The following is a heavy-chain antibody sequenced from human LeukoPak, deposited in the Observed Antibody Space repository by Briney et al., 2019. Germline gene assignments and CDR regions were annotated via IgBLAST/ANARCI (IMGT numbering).Heavy chain of an antibody. D-gene: IGHD3-22*01. CDR2: IYYSGST. V-gene: IGHV4-31*03. CDR3: ARADHYYDSSWDAFDI. CDR1: GGSISSGGFY. J-gene: IGHJ3*02. Sequence: SETLSLTCTVSGGSISSGGFYWSWIRQHPGKGLEWIGYIYYSGSTYYNPSLKSRVTISVDTSKNQFSLKLSSVTAADTAVYYCARADHYYDSSWDAFDIWGQGTMVTVSS.